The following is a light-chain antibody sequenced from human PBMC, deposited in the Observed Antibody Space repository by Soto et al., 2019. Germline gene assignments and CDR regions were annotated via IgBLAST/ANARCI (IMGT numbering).Light chain of an antibody. CDR2: ASS. V-gene: IGKV1-39*01. CDR3: QQSFNLPRT. J-gene: IGKJ1*01. Sequence: IQMTQSPYSLSASVGDRITITCRASQTIGTSLNLYQQVPGKAPKLLIYASSSLQTGVPSRFSGSGSGSHFTLIINSLQPEDFGTYYCQQSFNLPRTFGPGTRVETK. CDR1: QTIGTS.